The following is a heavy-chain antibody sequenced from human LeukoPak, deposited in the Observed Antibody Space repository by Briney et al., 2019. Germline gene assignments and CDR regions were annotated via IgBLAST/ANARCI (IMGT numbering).Heavy chain of an antibody. CDR3: AKDYGITMVRGGFDY. V-gene: IGHV3-9*01. Sequence: GGSLRLSCAASGFTFDDYAMHWVRQAPGKGLEWVSGISWISGSIGYADSVKGRFTISRDNAKNSLYLQMNSLRAEDTALYYCAKDYGITMVRGGFDYWGQGTLVTVSS. CDR2: ISWISGSI. D-gene: IGHD3-10*01. J-gene: IGHJ4*02. CDR1: GFTFDDYA.